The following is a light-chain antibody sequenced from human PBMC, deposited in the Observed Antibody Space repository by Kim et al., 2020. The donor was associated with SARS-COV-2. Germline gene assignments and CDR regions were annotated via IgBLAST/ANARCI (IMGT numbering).Light chain of an antibody. V-gene: IGKV1-33*01. CDR2: DAS. CDR1: QDISNY. CDR3: QQYDDVPPLLT. Sequence: DIQMTQSPSFLSASIGDRVTITCQASQDISNYLHWYQQKPGKAPKLLIYDASNLETGVPSRFSGSGSGTDFTFTISSLQPEDIATYYCQQYDDVPPLLTFGGGTKVDIK. J-gene: IGKJ4*01.